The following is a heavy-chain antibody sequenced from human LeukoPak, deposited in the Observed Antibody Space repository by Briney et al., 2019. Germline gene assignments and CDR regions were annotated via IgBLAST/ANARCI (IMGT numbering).Heavy chain of an antibody. D-gene: IGHD3-22*01. J-gene: IGHJ4*02. CDR3: ARDYYYASSGYYVG. CDR1: GYTFTGYG. V-gene: IGHV1-18*01. Sequence: ASVKVSCKTAGYTFTGYGISWVRQAPRQGLEWVGWISAYNGNKNYAQKPQGRVIMTTDTSTSTAYMELRSLRSDDTDVYYCARDYYYASSGYYVGWGQGTLVTVSS. CDR2: ISAYNGNK.